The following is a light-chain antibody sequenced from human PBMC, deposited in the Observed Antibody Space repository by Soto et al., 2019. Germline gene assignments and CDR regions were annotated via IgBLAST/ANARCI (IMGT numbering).Light chain of an antibody. CDR2: GNS. CDR1: SSNIGAGYD. V-gene: IGLV1-40*01. CDR3: QSYDSSLSGYVV. Sequence: QPVLTQPPSVSGAPGQRVTISCTGSSSNIGAGYDVHWYQQLPGTAPKLLIYGNSNRPSGVPDRFSGSKSGTSASLAITGLQAEDEADYYCQSYDSSLSGYVVFGGVTKLTVL. J-gene: IGLJ2*01.